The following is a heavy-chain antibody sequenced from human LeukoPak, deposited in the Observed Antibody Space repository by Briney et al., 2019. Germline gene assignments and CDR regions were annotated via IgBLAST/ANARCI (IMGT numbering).Heavy chain of an antibody. V-gene: IGHV4-34*01. CDR2: INHSGST. J-gene: IGHJ4*02. CDR1: GGSFSGYY. CDR3: ARDAGYCSSTSCYLDY. Sequence: RPSETLSLTCAVYGGSFSGYYWSWICQPPGKGLEWIGEINHSGSTNYNPSLKSRVTISVDTSKNQFSLKLSSATAADTAVYYCARDAGYCSSTSCYLDYWGQGTLVTVSS. D-gene: IGHD2-2*01.